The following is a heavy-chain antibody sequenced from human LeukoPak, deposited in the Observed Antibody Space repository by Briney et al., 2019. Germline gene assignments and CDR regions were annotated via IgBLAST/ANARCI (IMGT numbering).Heavy chain of an antibody. Sequence: ASVKVSCKASGYTFTSYYMHWVRQSPGQGLEWMGIINPSGGSTSYAQKFQGRVTMTRATSTSTVYMELSSLRSEDTAVYYCARVAMTTVTTNDAFDIWGQGTMVTVSS. CDR1: GYTFTSYY. CDR2: INPSGGST. J-gene: IGHJ3*02. D-gene: IGHD4-11*01. V-gene: IGHV1-46*01. CDR3: ARVAMTTVTTNDAFDI.